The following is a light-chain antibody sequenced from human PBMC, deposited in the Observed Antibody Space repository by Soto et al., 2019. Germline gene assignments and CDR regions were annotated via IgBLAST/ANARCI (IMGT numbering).Light chain of an antibody. CDR1: QSVSSNY. CDR3: QQYGSSPQT. V-gene: IGKV3-20*01. CDR2: GAS. Sequence: EIVFTQSPGTLSFSPGERATLSCRASQSVSSNYLVWYQQKPGQAPRLLIYGASSRATGIPDRFSGSGSGTDFTLTIRRLEPADFAVYYCQQYGSSPQTFGQGTKVDIK. J-gene: IGKJ1*01.